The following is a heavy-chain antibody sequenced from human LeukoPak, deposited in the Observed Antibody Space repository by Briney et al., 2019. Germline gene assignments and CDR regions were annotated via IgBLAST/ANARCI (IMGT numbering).Heavy chain of an antibody. D-gene: IGHD6-19*01. CDR2: IYYRGSN. CDR3: ARGIAVTGITFDY. V-gene: IGHV4-59*01. Sequence: SETLSLTCIVSGGPISSYYWTWIRQPPGKGLEWIGHIYYRGSNNYNPSLKSRVTISIDTSKNQFSLKVSSVTAADTAVYYCARGIAVTGITFDYWGQGTLVTVSS. CDR1: GGPISSYY. J-gene: IGHJ4*02.